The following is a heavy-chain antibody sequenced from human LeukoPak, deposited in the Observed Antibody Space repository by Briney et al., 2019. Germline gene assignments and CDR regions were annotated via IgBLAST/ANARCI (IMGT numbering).Heavy chain of an antibody. Sequence: PGGSLRLSCAASGFTFSSYGMHWVRQAPGKGLEWVAFIRYDGSNKYYADSVKGRFTISRDNSKNTLYLQMNSLRAEDTAVYYCAKDMWFGEHSPFDYWGQGTLVTVSS. J-gene: IGHJ4*02. CDR2: IRYDGSNK. V-gene: IGHV3-30*02. CDR3: AKDMWFGEHSPFDY. CDR1: GFTFSSYG. D-gene: IGHD3-10*01.